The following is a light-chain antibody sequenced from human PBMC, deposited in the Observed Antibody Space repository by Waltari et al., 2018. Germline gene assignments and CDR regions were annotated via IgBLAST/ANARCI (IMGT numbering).Light chain of an antibody. Sequence: EIVMTQSPATLSVSRGGSATLSCRASLSIDDSLAWYQQKPGHPPRLPIHGASTRDTGIPVRFSGSGSGTDFTLTITGLQSEDFADYFCQQYNQWPLTFGRGTKVEIK. CDR3: QQYNQWPLT. CDR1: LSIDDS. J-gene: IGKJ4*01. V-gene: IGKV3-15*01. CDR2: GAS.